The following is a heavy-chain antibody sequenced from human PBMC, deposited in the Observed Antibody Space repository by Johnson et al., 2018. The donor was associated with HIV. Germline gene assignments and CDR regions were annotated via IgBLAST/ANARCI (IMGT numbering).Heavy chain of an antibody. V-gene: IGHV3-64*04. Sequence: QMQLVESGGGLVQPGGSLRLSCAASGFTFSTYSMHWVRQAPGKGLEYVSTISSNGGRTYYTEAVKGRLTISRDNSKNTLYLQMNRLRAEDTAVYYCARERLAGKWTDAFDIWGQGTMVTVSS. J-gene: IGHJ3*02. CDR3: ARERLAGKWTDAFDI. CDR2: ISSNGGRT. D-gene: IGHD1-1*01. CDR1: GFTFSTYS.